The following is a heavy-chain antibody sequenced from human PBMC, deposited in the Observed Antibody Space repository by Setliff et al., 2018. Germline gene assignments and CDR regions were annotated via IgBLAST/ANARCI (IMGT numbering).Heavy chain of an antibody. J-gene: IGHJ4*02. Sequence: GGSLRLSCAASGFPFSIYSMHWVRQAPGKGLEWVSSISDSSFHIYYRDSVEGRFTISRDNARNFLYLQMNTLRADDTAVYYCARDQDSYGYRAFDYWGQGTLVTVSS. CDR1: GFPFSIYS. D-gene: IGHD5-18*01. CDR2: ISDSSFHI. V-gene: IGHV3-21*01. CDR3: ARDQDSYGYRAFDY.